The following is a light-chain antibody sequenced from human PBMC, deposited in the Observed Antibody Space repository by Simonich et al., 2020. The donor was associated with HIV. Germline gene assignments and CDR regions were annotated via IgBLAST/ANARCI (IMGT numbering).Light chain of an antibody. CDR1: QSVSSSY. J-gene: IGKJ1*01. Sequence: EIVLTQSPGTLSLSPGERATLSCRASQSVSSSYLAWYQQKPGLAPRLLIYDASTRATCIPARVKCSGFWTDFTLTINSLQSEDFALYYCQQYRKWWTFGQGTKVEIK. CDR3: QQYRKWWT. V-gene: IGKV3D-20*01. CDR2: DAS.